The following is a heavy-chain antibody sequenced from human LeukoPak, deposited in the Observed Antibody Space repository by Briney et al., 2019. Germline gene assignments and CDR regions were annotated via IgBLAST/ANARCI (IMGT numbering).Heavy chain of an antibody. D-gene: IGHD6-13*01. CDR1: GGPISSYY. V-gene: IGHV4-59*01. J-gene: IGHJ4*02. Sequence: PSETLSLTCTVSGGPISSYYWGWFRQPPGKGLEWIGYIYYSGGTNYNPSLKSRVTISVDTSKNQFSLKLSSVTAADTAVYYCARSSIAAAGNFDYWGQGTLVTVSS. CDR2: IYYSGGT. CDR3: ARSSIAAAGNFDY.